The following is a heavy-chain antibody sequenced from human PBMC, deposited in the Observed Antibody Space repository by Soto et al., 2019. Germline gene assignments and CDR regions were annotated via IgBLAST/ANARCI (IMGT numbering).Heavy chain of an antibody. J-gene: IGHJ4*02. CDR3: ARDVGEGYYDSSGPLD. Sequence: ASVKVSCKASGYTFTSYGISWVRQAPGQGLEWMGWISAYNGNTNYAQKLQGRVTMTTDTSTSTAYMELRSLRSDDTAVYYCARDVGEGYYDSSGPLDWGQGTLVTVSS. D-gene: IGHD3-22*01. CDR2: ISAYNGNT. CDR1: GYTFTSYG. V-gene: IGHV1-18*01.